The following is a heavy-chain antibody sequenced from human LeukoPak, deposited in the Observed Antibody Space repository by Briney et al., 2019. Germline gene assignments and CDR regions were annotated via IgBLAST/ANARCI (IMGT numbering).Heavy chain of an antibody. CDR2: IYYSGST. V-gene: IGHV4-34*01. CDR3: ARKVRQWLVEAFDI. CDR1: GGSFSGYY. Sequence: SETLSLTCAVYGGSFSGYYWSWIRQPPGKGLEWIGTIYYSGSTYYNPSLKSRVTISVDTSKNQFSLKLSSVTAADTAVYYCARKVRQWLVEAFDIWGQGTMVTVSS. J-gene: IGHJ3*02. D-gene: IGHD6-19*01.